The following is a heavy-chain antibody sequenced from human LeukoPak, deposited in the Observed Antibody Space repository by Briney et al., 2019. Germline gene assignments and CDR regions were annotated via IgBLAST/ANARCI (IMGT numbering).Heavy chain of an antibody. CDR1: GGPITTYY. CDR3: ARGWGPAYCGGDCHRHFDY. Sequence: SETLSLTCTVSGGPITTYYLSWIRQSAGMGLEWIGRISGSGVITYNPSLKSRVILSLDTSNNHFSLKLISVTAADTAVYYCARGWGPAYCGGDCHRHFDYWGQGTLVTVS. J-gene: IGHJ4*02. D-gene: IGHD2-21*02. V-gene: IGHV4-4*07. CDR2: ISGSGVI.